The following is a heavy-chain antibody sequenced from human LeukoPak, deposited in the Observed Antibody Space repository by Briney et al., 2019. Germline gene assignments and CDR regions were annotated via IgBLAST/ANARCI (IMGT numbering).Heavy chain of an antibody. D-gene: IGHD3-22*01. V-gene: IGHV1-8*03. J-gene: IGHJ4*02. CDR2: MNPNSGNT. Sequence: GASVKVSCKASGYTFTSYDINWVRQATGQGLEWMGWMNPNSGNTGYAQKFQGRVTITTDESTSTAYMELSSLRSEDTAVYYCARVPPDYYDSSWFDYWGQGTLVTVSS. CDR1: GYTFTSYD. CDR3: ARVPPDYYDSSWFDY.